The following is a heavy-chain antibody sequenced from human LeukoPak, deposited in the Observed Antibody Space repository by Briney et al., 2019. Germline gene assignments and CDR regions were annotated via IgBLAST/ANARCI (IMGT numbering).Heavy chain of an antibody. D-gene: IGHD2-2*02. CDR3: AREGVEGVPAAINGGGGIGNWFDP. J-gene: IGHJ5*02. CDR2: IIPIFGTA. V-gene: IGHV1-69*05. CDR1: GGTFSSYA. Sequence: SVKVSCTASGGTFSSYAISWVRQAPGQGLELMGGIIPIFGTANYAQKFQGRVTITTDESTSTAYMELSSLRSEDTAAYSCAREGVEGVPAAINGGGGIGNWFDPWGQGTLVTVSS.